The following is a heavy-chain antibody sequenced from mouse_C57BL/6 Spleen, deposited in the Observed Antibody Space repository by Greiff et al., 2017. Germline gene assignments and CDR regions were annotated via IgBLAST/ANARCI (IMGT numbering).Heavy chain of an antibody. V-gene: IGHV1-75*01. Sequence: QVQLKQSGPELVKPGASVKISCKASGYTFTDYYINWVKQRPGQGLEWIGWIFPGSGSTYYNEKFKGKATLTVDKSYSTAYMLLSSLTSEDSAVYFCARGGTTVVATKYFDVWGTGTTVTVSS. J-gene: IGHJ1*03. CDR1: GYTFTDYY. D-gene: IGHD1-1*01. CDR3: ARGGTTVVATKYFDV. CDR2: IFPGSGST.